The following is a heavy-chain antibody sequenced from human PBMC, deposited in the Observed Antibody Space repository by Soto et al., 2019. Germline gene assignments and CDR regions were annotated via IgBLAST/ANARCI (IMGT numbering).Heavy chain of an antibody. D-gene: IGHD6-13*01. Sequence: GASVKVSCKASGYTFTIYYMHWVRQAPGQGLEWMGIINPSGGSTSYAQKFQGRVTMTRDTSTSTVYMELSSLRSEDTAVYYCARKHSSSSKKLNCFDPWGQGTLVTVSS. CDR1: GYTFTIYY. CDR2: INPSGGST. CDR3: ARKHSSSSKKLNCFDP. V-gene: IGHV1-46*01. J-gene: IGHJ5*02.